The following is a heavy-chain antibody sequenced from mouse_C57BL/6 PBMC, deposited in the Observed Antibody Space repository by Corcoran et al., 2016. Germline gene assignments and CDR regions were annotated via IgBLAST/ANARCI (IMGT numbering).Heavy chain of an antibody. CDR2: INPNNGGT. J-gene: IGHJ2*01. V-gene: IGHV1-26*01. CDR3: ARNIAYCFDY. D-gene: IGHD1-1*01. CDR1: GNTFTYYY. Sequence: EVQLQQSGPELVKPGASVKRSCKASGNTFTYYYMNWEKQSHGKSLSWIGDINPNNGGTSYNQKFKGKATLTVDKSCSTAYMELRSLTSEDSAVYYCARNIAYCFDYWGQGTTLTVSS.